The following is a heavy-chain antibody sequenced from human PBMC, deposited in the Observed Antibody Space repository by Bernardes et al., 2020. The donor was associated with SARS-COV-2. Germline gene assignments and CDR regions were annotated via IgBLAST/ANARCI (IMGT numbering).Heavy chain of an antibody. Sequence: SETLSLTCTVSGGSISNSNYYWGWIRQSPGKGLEWIGSLYSSGTTYKNPSLQSRVTKSVDTSKNQFSLRLTFVTAADTAVYYCLGSSCVRDCYIGGLRSWGYGMDVWGQGNTVTVSS. CDR1: GGSISNSNYY. V-gene: IGHV4-39*01. CDR3: LGSSCVRDCYIGGLRSWGYGMDV. CDR2: LYSSGTT. D-gene: IGHD2-21*02. J-gene: IGHJ6*02.